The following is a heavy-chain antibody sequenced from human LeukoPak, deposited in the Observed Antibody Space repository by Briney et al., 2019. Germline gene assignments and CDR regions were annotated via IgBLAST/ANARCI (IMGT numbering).Heavy chain of an antibody. CDR3: ARDRSVGVGIAAAGTGFDY. D-gene: IGHD6-13*01. J-gene: IGHJ4*02. V-gene: IGHV4-31*03. CDR2: IYYSGST. CDR1: GGSISSGGYY. Sequence: SETLSLTCTVSGGSISSGGYYWSWIRQHPGKGLEWIGYIYYSGSTYYNPSLKSRVTISVDTSKNQFSLKLSSVTAADTAVYYCARDRSVGVGIAAAGTGFDYWGQGTLVTVSS.